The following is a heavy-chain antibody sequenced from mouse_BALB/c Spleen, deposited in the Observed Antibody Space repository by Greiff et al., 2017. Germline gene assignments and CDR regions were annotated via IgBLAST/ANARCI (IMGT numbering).Heavy chain of an antibody. CDR1: GYTFTSYW. Sequence: LQQPGSELVRPGASVKLSCKASGYTFTSYWMHWVKQRPGQGLEWIGNIYPGSGSTNYDEKFKSKATLTVDTSSSTAYMQLSSLTSEDSAVYYYTRGRLRTTREARDYWGQGTSVTVSA. D-gene: IGHD1-1*01. CDR2: IYPGSGST. J-gene: IGHJ4*01. CDR3: TRGRLRTTREARDY. V-gene: IGHV1S22*01.